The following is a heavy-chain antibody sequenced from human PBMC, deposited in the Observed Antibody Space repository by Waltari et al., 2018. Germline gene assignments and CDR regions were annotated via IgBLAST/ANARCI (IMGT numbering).Heavy chain of an antibody. J-gene: IGHJ3*02. D-gene: IGHD1-1*01. Sequence: EVQLLESGGGLVQPGGSLRLSCAASGFTFSSYAMSWVRQAPGKGLEWVSVIYSGGSTYYADSVKGRFTISRDNSKNTLYLQMNSLRSEDTAVYYCARTSYAFDIWGQGTMVTVSS. CDR3: ARTSYAFDI. CDR1: GFTFSSYA. V-gene: IGHV3-23*03. CDR2: IYSGGST.